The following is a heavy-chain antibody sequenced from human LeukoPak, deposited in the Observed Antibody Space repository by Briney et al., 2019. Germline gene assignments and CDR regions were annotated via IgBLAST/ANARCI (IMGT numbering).Heavy chain of an antibody. CDR1: GGSISSGSYY. D-gene: IGHD3-10*01. CDR2: IYTSGST. J-gene: IGHJ6*03. Sequence: SQTLSLTCTVSGGSISSGSYYWSWIRQPAGKGLEWIGRIYTSGSTNYNPSLKSRVTMSVDTSKNQFSLKLSSVTAADTAVYYCARDRPLGFGDYYYMDVWGKGTTVTISS. V-gene: IGHV4-61*02. CDR3: ARDRPLGFGDYYYMDV.